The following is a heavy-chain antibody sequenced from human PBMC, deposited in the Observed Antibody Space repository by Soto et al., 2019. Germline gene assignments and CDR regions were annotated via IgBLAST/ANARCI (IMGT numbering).Heavy chain of an antibody. D-gene: IGHD6-6*01. CDR1: GYTLTGYY. V-gene: IGHV1-2*04. CDR3: ARAGGSRYSSSGDYYYYGMDV. J-gene: IGHJ6*02. Sequence: ASVKVSCKASGYTLTGYYMHWVRQAPGQGLEWMGWINPNSGGTNYAQKFQGWVTMTRDTSISTAYMELSRLRSDDTAVYYCARAGGSRYSSSGDYYYYGMDVWGQGTTVTVSS. CDR2: INPNSGGT.